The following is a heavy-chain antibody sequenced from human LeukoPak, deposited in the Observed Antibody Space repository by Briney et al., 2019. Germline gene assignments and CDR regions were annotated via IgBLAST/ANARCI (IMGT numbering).Heavy chain of an antibody. CDR3: ARADDSSGYYQPDAFDI. CDR1: GGSISSYY. V-gene: IGHV4-59*01. D-gene: IGHD3-22*01. Sequence: SETLSLTCTVSGGSISSYYWSWIRQPPGKGLEWIGYIYYSGSTNYNPSLKSRVPISVDTSKNHFSLNLSSVTAADTAVYYCARADDSSGYYQPDAFDIWGQGTMVTVSS. CDR2: IYYSGST. J-gene: IGHJ3*02.